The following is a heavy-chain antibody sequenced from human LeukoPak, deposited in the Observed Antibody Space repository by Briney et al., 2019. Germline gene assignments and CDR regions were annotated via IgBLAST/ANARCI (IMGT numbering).Heavy chain of an antibody. CDR1: GGTFSSYA. CDR3: ARDLGYCTNGVCHTRFDY. CDR2: IIPIFGTT. J-gene: IGHJ4*02. V-gene: IGHV1-69*13. D-gene: IGHD2-8*01. Sequence: ASVKVSCKASGGTFSSYAISWVRQAPGQGLEWMGGIIPIFGTTNYAQKFQGRVTITADESTSTAYMELSSLRSEDTAVYYCARDLGYCTNGVCHTRFDYWGQGTLVAVSS.